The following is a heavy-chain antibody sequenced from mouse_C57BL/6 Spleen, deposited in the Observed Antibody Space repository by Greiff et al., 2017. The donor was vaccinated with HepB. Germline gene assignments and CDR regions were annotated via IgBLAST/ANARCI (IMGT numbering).Heavy chain of an antibody. V-gene: IGHV1-9*01. CDR3: AKMMGNYYGSRETLYYFDY. CDR1: GYTFTGYW. D-gene: IGHD1-1*01. J-gene: IGHJ2*01. Sequence: VQLQQSGAELMKPGASVKLSCKATGYTFTGYWIEWVKQRPGHGLEWIGEILPGRGSTNYNETFNGKATFTADTSSNTAYMQLSSLTPEDSDIYYCAKMMGNYYGSRETLYYFDYWGQVTTLTVSS. CDR2: ILPGRGST.